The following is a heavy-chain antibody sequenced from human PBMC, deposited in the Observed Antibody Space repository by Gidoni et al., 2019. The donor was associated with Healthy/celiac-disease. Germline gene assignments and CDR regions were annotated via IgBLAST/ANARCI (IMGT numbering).Heavy chain of an antibody. J-gene: IGHJ5*02. V-gene: IGHV3-15*07. CDR3: TTVAVAGYNWFDP. CDR2: IKTKTDGGTT. CDR1: GFTFNNAW. Sequence: EVQLVESGGGLVKPGGSLRLSCAASGFTFNNAWMNWVRQAPGKGLEWVGRIKTKTDGGTTDYAAPVKGRFTISRDDSKSTLYLQMNSLKSEDTAVYFCTTVAVAGYNWFDPWGQGTLVTVSS. D-gene: IGHD6-19*01.